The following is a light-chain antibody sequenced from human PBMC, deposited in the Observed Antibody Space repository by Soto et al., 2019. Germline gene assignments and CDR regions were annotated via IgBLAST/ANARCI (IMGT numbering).Light chain of an antibody. V-gene: IGKV4-1*01. CDR3: QQYYSTPRT. CDR1: QSVLYSSNNKNY. Sequence: DIVMTQSPDSLAVSLGERATINCKSSQSVLYSSNNKNYLAWYQQKPGQPPKLLISWASTRESGVPDRFSGGASLTHFTLTISSLQAEDVAVYYCQQYYSTPRTFGQGTKVEIK. J-gene: IGKJ1*01. CDR2: WAS.